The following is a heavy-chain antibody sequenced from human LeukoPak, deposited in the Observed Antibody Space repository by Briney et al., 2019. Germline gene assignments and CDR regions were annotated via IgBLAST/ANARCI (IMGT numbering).Heavy chain of an antibody. J-gene: IGHJ4*02. CDR2: IYPGDSDT. V-gene: IGHV5-51*01. CDR1: GYIFSTYW. Sequence: GESLKISCKASGYIFSTYWITWVRQMPGKGLEWMGMIYPGDSDTRYSPSFQGQVTISADKSISTAYLQWSSLKASDTAMYYCARRRGGDYDYWGQGTLVTVSS. CDR3: ARRRGGDYDY. D-gene: IGHD4-17*01.